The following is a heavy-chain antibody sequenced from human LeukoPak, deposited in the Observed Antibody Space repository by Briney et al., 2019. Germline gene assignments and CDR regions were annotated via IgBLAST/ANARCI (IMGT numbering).Heavy chain of an antibody. CDR2: INHSGST. V-gene: IGHV4-34*01. Sequence: SETLSLTXAVSGYSISSGYYWSWIRQPPGKGLEWIGEINHSGSTNYNPSLKSRVTISVDTSKNQFSLKLSSVTAADTAVYYCARGLRGVGASFWGQGTLVTVSS. J-gene: IGHJ4*02. D-gene: IGHD1-26*01. CDR3: ARGLRGVGASF. CDR1: GYSISSGYY.